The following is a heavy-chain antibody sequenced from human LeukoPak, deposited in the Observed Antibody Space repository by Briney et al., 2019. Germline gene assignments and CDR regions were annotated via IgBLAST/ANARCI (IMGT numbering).Heavy chain of an antibody. CDR3: AKGNGYSYGRYYFDY. D-gene: IGHD5-18*01. V-gene: IGHV3-23*01. Sequence: GGSLRLSCAASGFTFSSYAMGWVRQAPGKGLEWVSAITASGGNTYYADSVKGRFTISRDNSKNTLYLQVNSLSAEDTAVYYCAKGNGYSYGRYYFDYWGQGTLVTVSS. CDR1: GFTFSSYA. CDR2: ITASGGNT. J-gene: IGHJ4*02.